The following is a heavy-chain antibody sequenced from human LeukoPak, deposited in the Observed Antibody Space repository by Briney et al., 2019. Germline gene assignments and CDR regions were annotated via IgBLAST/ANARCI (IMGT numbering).Heavy chain of an antibody. CDR3: ARDGEGGWYNY. V-gene: IGHV1-69*04. J-gene: IGHJ4*02. D-gene: IGHD6-19*01. CDR2: IIPILGIA. CDR1: GYTFTGYY. Sequence: SVKVSCKASGYTFTGYYMHWVRQAPGQGLEWMGRIIPILGIANYAQKFQGRVTITADKSTSTAYMELSSLRSGDTAVYYCARDGEGGWYNYWGQGTLVTVSS.